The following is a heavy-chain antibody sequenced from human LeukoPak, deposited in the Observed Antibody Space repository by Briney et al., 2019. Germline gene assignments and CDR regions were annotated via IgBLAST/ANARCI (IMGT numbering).Heavy chain of an antibody. CDR1: GGSISSYY. Sequence: SETLSLTCTVSGGSISSYYWSWIRQPPGKGLEWIGYIYYSGSTNYNPSLKSRVTISVDTSKNQFSLKLSSVTAADTAVYYCAGTYYDIGRFDPWGQGTLVTVSS. CDR2: IYYSGST. CDR3: AGTYYDIGRFDP. D-gene: IGHD3-9*01. V-gene: IGHV4-59*01. J-gene: IGHJ5*02.